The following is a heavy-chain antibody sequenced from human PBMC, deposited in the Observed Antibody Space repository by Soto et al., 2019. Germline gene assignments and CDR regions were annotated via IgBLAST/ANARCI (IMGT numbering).Heavy chain of an antibody. V-gene: IGHV4-59*06. D-gene: IGHD5-18*01. J-gene: IGHJ4*02. Sequence: PSETLSLTCTVYGGSVTSHYWSWIRQHQGKGLEWIGYIYYSGSTYDNPSLKSRVTISVDTSKNQFSLKLSSVTAADTAVYYCARSDPDTAMVNYFDYWGQGTLVTVSS. CDR1: GGSVTSHY. CDR2: IYYSGST. CDR3: ARSDPDTAMVNYFDY.